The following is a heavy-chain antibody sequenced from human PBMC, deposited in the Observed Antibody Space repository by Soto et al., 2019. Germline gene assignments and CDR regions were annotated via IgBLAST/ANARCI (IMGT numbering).Heavy chain of an antibody. Sequence: QVQLVQSGAEVKKPESSVKVSCKTSGGTFVRHVISWVRQAPGQGPEWMGKINPLSGIPNYAQKFQDRVTFTADTDSSTAYMELSSLRSDGTAVYYCATPAFAATWCYPFHNLDHWGQGTLVTVSS. V-gene: IGHV1-69*09. J-gene: IGHJ4*02. CDR1: GGTFVRHV. CDR3: ATPAFAATWCYPFHNLDH. D-gene: IGHD2-15*01. CDR2: INPLSGIP.